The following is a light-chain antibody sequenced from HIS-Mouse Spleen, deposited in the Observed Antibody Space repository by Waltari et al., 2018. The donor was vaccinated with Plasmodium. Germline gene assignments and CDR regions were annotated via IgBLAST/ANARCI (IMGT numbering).Light chain of an antibody. J-gene: IGLJ3*02. Sequence: QSALTQPRSVSGSPGQSVTISCTGTSSDVGGYNYVSWYQPHPGKSPKLRIYDVSKRTHGVTDRLSGSKAVNTASLTVAGLQAEDEADYYCCSYAGSAGVFGGGTKLTVL. V-gene: IGLV2-11*01. CDR3: CSYAGSAGV. CDR1: SSDVGGYNY. CDR2: DVS.